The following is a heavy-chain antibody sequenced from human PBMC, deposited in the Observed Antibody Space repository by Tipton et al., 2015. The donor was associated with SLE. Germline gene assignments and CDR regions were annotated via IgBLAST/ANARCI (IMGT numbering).Heavy chain of an antibody. D-gene: IGHD6-13*01. V-gene: IGHV5-51*01. CDR3: ARPQGSSWGAFDI. J-gene: IGHJ3*02. Sequence: GQVTISADKSISTAYLQWSSLKASDTAMYYCARPQGSSWGAFDIWGQGTMVTVSS.